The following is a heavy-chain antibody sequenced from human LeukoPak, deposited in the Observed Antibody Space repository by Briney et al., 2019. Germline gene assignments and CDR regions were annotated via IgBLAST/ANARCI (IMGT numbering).Heavy chain of an antibody. J-gene: IGHJ4*02. V-gene: IGHV3-30-3*01. Sequence: PGGSLRPSCEASGFTFSSYAMHWVRQAPGKGLEWVAVISYDGSNKYYADSVKGRFTISRDNSKNTLYLQMNSLRAEDTAVYYCARSGSYSSRGFDYWGQGTLVTVSS. CDR3: ARSGSYSSRGFDY. CDR1: GFTFSSYA. CDR2: ISYDGSNK. D-gene: IGHD1-26*01.